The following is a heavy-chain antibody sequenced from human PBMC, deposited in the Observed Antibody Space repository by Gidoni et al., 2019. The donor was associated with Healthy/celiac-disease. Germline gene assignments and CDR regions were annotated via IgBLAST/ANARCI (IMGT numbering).Heavy chain of an antibody. CDR1: GYSFTSYW. CDR2: IYPGDSDT. J-gene: IGHJ3*02. Sequence: EVQLVQSGAEVKKPGESLKISCKGSGYSFTSYWIGWVRQMPGKGLEWMGIIYPGDSDTRYSPSFQGQVTISADKSISTAYLQWSSLKASDTAMYYCARRDEDYGDYVYAFDIWGQGTMVTVSS. D-gene: IGHD4-17*01. V-gene: IGHV5-51*03. CDR3: ARRDEDYGDYVYAFDI.